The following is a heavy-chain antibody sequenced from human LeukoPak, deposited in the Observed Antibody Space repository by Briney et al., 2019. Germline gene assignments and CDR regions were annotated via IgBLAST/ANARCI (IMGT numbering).Heavy chain of an antibody. D-gene: IGHD2-2*01. CDR1: GFTFSNYA. V-gene: IGHV3-23*01. CDR3: ADIPTPDY. Sequence: GGSLRLSCAASGFTFSNYAMSWVRQAPGEGLEWVSTVSGDGGMTYYADSAKGRFTISRDNSKSTAFLQMNGLRAEDTAVYYCADIPTPDYWGQGTLVTVSS. J-gene: IGHJ4*02. CDR2: VSGDGGMT.